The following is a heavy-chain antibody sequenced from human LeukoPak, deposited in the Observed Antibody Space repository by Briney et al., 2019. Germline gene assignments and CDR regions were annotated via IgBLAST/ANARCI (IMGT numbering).Heavy chain of an antibody. Sequence: PSETLSLTCTVSGGSISSSSYYWGWIRQPPGKRLEWIGSTYYSGSTYYNPSLKSRVTISVDTSKNQFSLKLSSVTAADTAVYYCASGHRDYSGDWFDPWGQGTLVTVSS. J-gene: IGHJ5*02. V-gene: IGHV4-39*01. CDR1: GGSISSSSYY. D-gene: IGHD4-11*01. CDR2: TYYSGST. CDR3: ASGHRDYSGDWFDP.